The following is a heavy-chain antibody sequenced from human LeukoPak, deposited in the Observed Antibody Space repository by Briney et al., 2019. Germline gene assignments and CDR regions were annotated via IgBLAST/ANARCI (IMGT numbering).Heavy chain of an antibody. D-gene: IGHD3-22*01. J-gene: IGHJ4*02. CDR1: GFTFSSYA. CDR3: ARGFSYYYDSSGYYSPTFFDY. Sequence: GGSLRLSCAASGFTFSSYAMHWVRQAPGKGLEWVAVISYDGSNKYYADSVKGRFTICRDNAKNSLYLQMNSLRAEDTAVYYCARGFSYYYDSSGYYSPTFFDYWGQGTLVTVSS. CDR2: ISYDGSNK. V-gene: IGHV3-30-3*01.